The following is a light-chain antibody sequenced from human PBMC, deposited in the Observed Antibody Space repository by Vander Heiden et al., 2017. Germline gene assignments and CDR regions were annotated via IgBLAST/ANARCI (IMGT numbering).Light chain of an antibody. CDR1: SSNIGSNT. V-gene: IGLV1-44*01. J-gene: IGLJ2*01. Sequence: HSVLPQPPSASGTPGQRVTISCSGSSSNIGSNTVNWYQQLPGTAPKLLIYINNQRPSGVPDRFSGSKSGTSASLAISGLQSEDEADYYCAAWDDSLNGVIFGGGTKVTVV. CDR2: INN. CDR3: AAWDDSLNGVI.